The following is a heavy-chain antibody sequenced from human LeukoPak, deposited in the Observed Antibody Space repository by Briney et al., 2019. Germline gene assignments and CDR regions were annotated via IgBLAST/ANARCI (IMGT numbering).Heavy chain of an antibody. CDR2: FEPEDGET. CDR3: ATYGNYYDSSGPFDY. V-gene: IGHV1-24*01. J-gene: IGHJ4*02. CDR1: GYTLTELS. Sequence: ASVKVSCKVSGYTLTELSMHWVRQAPGKGLEXXXXFEPEDGETIYAQKFQGRVTMTEDTSTDTAYMELSSLRSEDTAVYYCATYGNYYDSSGPFDYWGQGTLVTVSS. D-gene: IGHD3-22*01.